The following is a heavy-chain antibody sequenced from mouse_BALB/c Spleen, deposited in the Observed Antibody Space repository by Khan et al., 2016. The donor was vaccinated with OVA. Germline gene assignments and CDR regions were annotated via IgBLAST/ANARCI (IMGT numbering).Heavy chain of an antibody. J-gene: IGHJ4*01. CDR2: IYPGDGST. D-gene: IGHD2-4*01. CDR1: GYTFTAYD. CDR3: AREGLRGVAMDY. Sequence: QVQLQQSGPELVKPGALVKISCKASGYTFTAYDINWVKQRPGTGLEWIGWIYPGDGSTKYNENFKGKATLNAGKSSNTAYMQLSSLTSEKSAVYFWAREGLRGVAMDYWGQGTSVSVSS. V-gene: IGHV1S56*01.